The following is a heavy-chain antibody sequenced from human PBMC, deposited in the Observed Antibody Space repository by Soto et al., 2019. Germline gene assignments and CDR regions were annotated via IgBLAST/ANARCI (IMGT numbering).Heavy chain of an antibody. Sequence: EVHLLESGGGLVQPGGALRLSCAASGFTFSNYAMTWVRQAPEKGLEWFSVISGTGGGTNNADSAKRRFTTSRDNSKTTLYLQMYSLRAEDTAVYYCANRAFYGSGIPNYYGMDVWGQGTAVTVSS. V-gene: IGHV3-23*01. D-gene: IGHD3-10*01. J-gene: IGHJ6*02. CDR2: ISGTGGGT. CDR1: GFTFSNYA. CDR3: ANRAFYGSGIPNYYGMDV.